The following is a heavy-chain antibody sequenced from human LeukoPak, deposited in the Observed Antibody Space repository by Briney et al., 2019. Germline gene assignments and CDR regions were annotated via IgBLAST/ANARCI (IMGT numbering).Heavy chain of an antibody. D-gene: IGHD3-3*01. Sequence: PGGSLRLSCAASGFTFSTYAMSWVRQPPGKGLEWVSAISGSGSSTYYADSVKGRFTISRDNSKNTLYLQMNSLRAEDTAVYYCATPRGDSWSGYSYFDYWGQGTLVTVSS. CDR2: ISGSGSST. CDR3: ATPRGDSWSGYSYFDY. V-gene: IGHV3-23*01. CDR1: GFTFSTYA. J-gene: IGHJ4*02.